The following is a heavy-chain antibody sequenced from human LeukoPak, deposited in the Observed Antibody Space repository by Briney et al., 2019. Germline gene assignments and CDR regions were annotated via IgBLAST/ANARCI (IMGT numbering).Heavy chain of an antibody. CDR2: ITKSSNTI. V-gene: IGHV3-48*01. CDR1: GFTFSSYD. D-gene: IGHD2-15*01. CDR3: ARDRMGGSFDY. J-gene: IGHJ4*02. Sequence: GGSLRLSCAASGFTFSSYDMNWVRQAPGKGLEWVSFITKSSNTIYYADSMKGRFTISRDNVKNSLYLQMNSLRAEDTAVYYCARDRMGGSFDYWGPGTLVTVSS.